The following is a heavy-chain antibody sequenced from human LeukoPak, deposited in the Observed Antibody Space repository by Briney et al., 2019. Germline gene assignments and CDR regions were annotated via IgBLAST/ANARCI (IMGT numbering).Heavy chain of an antibody. J-gene: IGHJ4*02. CDR2: ISYDGSNK. CDR3: ARDVLGVDY. CDR1: GFTFSSYA. D-gene: IGHD2-8*01. V-gene: IGHV3-30-3*01. Sequence: GGSLRLSCAASGFTFSSYAMHWVRQAPGKGLEWVAVISYDGSNKYYADSVKGRFTISRDNSKSTLYLQMNSLRAEDTAVYYCARDVLGVDYWGQGTLVTVSS.